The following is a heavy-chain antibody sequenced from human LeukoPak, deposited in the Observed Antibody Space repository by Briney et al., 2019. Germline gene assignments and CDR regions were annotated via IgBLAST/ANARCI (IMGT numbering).Heavy chain of an antibody. CDR3: ARGDYYDSSGYSDASLFDY. J-gene: IGHJ4*02. Sequence: GGSLRLSCAASGFTFSSYWMSWVRQAPGKGLEWVANIKKDGSEKYYVDSVKGRFTISRDNAKTSLYLQMNSLRAEDTAVYYCARGDYYDSSGYSDASLFDYWGQGTLVTVSS. CDR2: IKKDGSEK. D-gene: IGHD3-22*01. CDR1: GFTFSSYW. V-gene: IGHV3-7*01.